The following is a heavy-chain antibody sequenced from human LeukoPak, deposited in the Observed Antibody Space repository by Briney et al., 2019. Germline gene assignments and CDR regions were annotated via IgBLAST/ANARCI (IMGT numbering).Heavy chain of an antibody. CDR2: ISSSGTTI. Sequence: GGSLRLSCAASGFIFSSYSMNWVRQAPGKGLEWVSYISSSGTTIYYADSVKGRFAISRDNAKNSLYLQMNSLRAEDTAVYYCARPSRQYSSSGVFDYWGQGTLVTVSS. D-gene: IGHD6-6*01. CDR1: GFIFSSYS. J-gene: IGHJ4*02. V-gene: IGHV3-48*04. CDR3: ARPSRQYSSSGVFDY.